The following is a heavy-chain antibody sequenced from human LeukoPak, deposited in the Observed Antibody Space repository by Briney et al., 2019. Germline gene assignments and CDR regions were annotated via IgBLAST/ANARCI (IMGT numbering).Heavy chain of an antibody. CDR2: VYTSGST. Sequence: SETLSLTCTVSGGFISSGSHYWSWIRQPAGKALEWIGRVYTSGSTDYNPSLKSRVAISVDTSKNQFSLKLSSVTAADTAVYYCARDSDYGDYVDYWGQGTLVTVSS. CDR3: ARDSDYGDYVDY. J-gene: IGHJ4*02. D-gene: IGHD4-17*01. V-gene: IGHV4-61*02. CDR1: GGFISSGSHY.